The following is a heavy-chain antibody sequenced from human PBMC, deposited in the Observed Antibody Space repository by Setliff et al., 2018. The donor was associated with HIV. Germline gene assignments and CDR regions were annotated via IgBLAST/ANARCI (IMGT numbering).Heavy chain of an antibody. CDR3: ARAREGWKPFAFGY. CDR1: GGSISSYY. J-gene: IGHJ4*02. V-gene: IGHV4-59*01. Sequence: KASETLSLTCTVSGGSISSYYWSWIRQPPGKGLEWIGYISHTGSTNFNPSLKSRVSMSVDLSKNQFSLHLVSVTAADTAVYFCARAREGWKPFAFGYWGQGTLVTVSS. D-gene: IGHD1-1*01. CDR2: ISHTGST.